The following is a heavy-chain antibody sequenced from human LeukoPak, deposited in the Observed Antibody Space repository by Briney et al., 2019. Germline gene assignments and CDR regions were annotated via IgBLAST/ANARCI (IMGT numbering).Heavy chain of an antibody. D-gene: IGHD3-9*01. V-gene: IGHV3-33*01. CDR2: IWYDGSNK. CDR1: GFTFRSYG. J-gene: IGHJ4*02. CDR3: ARGSPYYDILTGYTFDY. Sequence: GGSLRLSCAASGFTFRSYGMRWVRQAPGKGLEWVAVIWYDGSNKYYADSVKGRFTISRDNSKNTLYLQMNSLRAEDTAVYYCARGSPYYDILTGYTFDYWGQGTLVTVSS.